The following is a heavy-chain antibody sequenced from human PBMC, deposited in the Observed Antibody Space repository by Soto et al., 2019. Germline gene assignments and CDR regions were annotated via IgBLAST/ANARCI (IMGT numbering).Heavy chain of an antibody. CDR2: IIPIFGTA. J-gene: IGHJ5*02. CDR3: ARDVCRGGDCYFWFDP. Sequence: GASVKFSCKASGGTFSSYAISWVRQAPGQGLEWMGGIIPIFGTANYAQKFRGRVTITADESTSTAYMELSSLRSEDTAVYYCARDVCRGGDCYFWFDPWGQGTLVTVSS. D-gene: IGHD2-21*02. V-gene: IGHV1-69*13. CDR1: GGTFSSYA.